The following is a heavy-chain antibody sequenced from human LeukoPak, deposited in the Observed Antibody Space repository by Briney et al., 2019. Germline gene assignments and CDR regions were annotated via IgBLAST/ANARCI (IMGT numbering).Heavy chain of an antibody. D-gene: IGHD3-10*01. J-gene: IGHJ4*02. Sequence: PGGSLRLSCAASGFTFSSYSMNWVRQAPGKGLEWVSSISSSSSYIYYADSVKGRFTISRDNAKNSLYLQMNSLRAEDTALYYCARSITMVRGATFDYWGQGTLVTVSS. V-gene: IGHV3-21*04. CDR2: ISSSSSYI. CDR1: GFTFSSYS. CDR3: ARSITMVRGATFDY.